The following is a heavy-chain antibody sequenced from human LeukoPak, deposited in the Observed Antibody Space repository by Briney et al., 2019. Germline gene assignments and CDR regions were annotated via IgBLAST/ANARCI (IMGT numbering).Heavy chain of an antibody. CDR3: ATIIAAAGPFNFDY. CDR2: ISSSSSTI. CDR1: GFTFSSYS. J-gene: IGHJ4*02. Sequence: GGSLRLSCAASGFTFSSYSMNWVRQAPGKGLEWVSYISSSSSTIYYADSVKGRFTISRDNAKNSLYLQMNSLRAEDTAVYYCATIIAAAGPFNFDYWGQGTLVTVSS. V-gene: IGHV3-48*04. D-gene: IGHD6-13*01.